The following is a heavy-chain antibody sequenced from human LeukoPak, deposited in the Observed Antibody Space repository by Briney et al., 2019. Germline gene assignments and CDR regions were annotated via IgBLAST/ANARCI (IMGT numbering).Heavy chain of an antibody. CDR1: GYTFIDYY. J-gene: IGHJ3*02. D-gene: IGHD1-1*01. CDR3: ARDEAATGSNAFDM. CDR2: MYPNGGGT. V-gene: IGHV1-2*02. Sequence: ASVKVSCKASGYTFIDYYIHWGRQAPGQGLEWMGWMYPNGGGTNYAQSFQGRVTMTMDTSITTAYMELSRLRSDDTAVYYCARDEAATGSNAFDMWGQGTMVTVSS.